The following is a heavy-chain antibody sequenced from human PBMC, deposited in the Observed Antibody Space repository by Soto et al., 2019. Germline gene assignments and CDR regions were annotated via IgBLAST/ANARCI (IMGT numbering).Heavy chain of an antibody. CDR3: ASDYYDSSGDGYYYYGMDV. D-gene: IGHD3-22*01. CDR2: IYYSGST. CDR1: GGSISSGGYY. J-gene: IGHJ6*02. V-gene: IGHV4-31*02. Sequence: TVSGGSISSGGYYWSWIRQHPGKGLEWIGYIYYSGSTYYNPSLKSRVTISVDTSKNQFSLKLSSVTAADTAVYYCASDYYDSSGDGYYYYGMDVWGQGTTVTVSS.